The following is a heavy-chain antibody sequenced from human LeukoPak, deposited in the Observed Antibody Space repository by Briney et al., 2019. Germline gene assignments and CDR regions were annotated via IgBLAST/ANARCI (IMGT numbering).Heavy chain of an antibody. Sequence: GGSLRLSCAASGFTFSSYGMHWVRQAPGKGLEWVAVISYDGSNKYYADSVKGRFTISRDNSKNTLYLQMNSLRAEDTAVYYCARGSGWSSNWFDPWGQGTLVTVSS. CDR1: GFTFSSYG. J-gene: IGHJ5*02. V-gene: IGHV3-30*03. CDR2: ISYDGSNK. D-gene: IGHD1-1*01. CDR3: ARGSGWSSNWFDP.